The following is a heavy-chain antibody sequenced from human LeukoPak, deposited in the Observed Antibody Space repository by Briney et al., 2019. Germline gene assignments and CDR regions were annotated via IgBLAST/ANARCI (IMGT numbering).Heavy chain of an antibody. CDR2: ISSSGDIT. Sequence: GGSLRLSCVASRFTFNPYAVNWVRQAPGKGLEWVSAISSSGDITYYADSVRGRFTISRDNSKNTVFLQMNSLRAEDTAVYYCATVKRDCSGGSCYSYDYWGQGTLVTVSS. J-gene: IGHJ4*02. CDR3: ATVKRDCSGGSCYSYDY. V-gene: IGHV3-23*01. CDR1: RFTFNPYA. D-gene: IGHD2-15*01.